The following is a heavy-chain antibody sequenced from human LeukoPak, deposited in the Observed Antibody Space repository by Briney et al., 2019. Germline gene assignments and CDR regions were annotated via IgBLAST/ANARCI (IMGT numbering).Heavy chain of an antibody. CDR2: IRYDGSNK. J-gene: IGHJ6*03. CDR1: GFTFSSYG. D-gene: IGHD3-3*01. V-gene: IGHV3-30*02. CDR3: AKDFRSFTIFYYMDV. Sequence: PGGSLRLSCAASGFTFSSYGMHWVRQAPGKGLEWVAFIRYDGSNKYYADSVKGRFTISRDNSKNTLYLQMNSLRAEDTAVYYCAKDFRSFTIFYYMDVWGKGTTVTVSS.